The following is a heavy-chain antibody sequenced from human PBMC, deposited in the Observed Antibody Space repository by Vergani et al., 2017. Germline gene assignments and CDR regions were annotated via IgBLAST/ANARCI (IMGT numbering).Heavy chain of an antibody. J-gene: IGHJ6*02. V-gene: IGHV3-11*04. CDR1: GFKFSDND. CDR2: ISPGASTV. CDR3: AKKPGIATTRHYYAMDV. Sequence: LEESGGGSVKPGGSLRLSCAASGFKFSDNDMSWIRQAPGKGLEWVSHISPGASTVSYTDSVTGRFTVSRDNNNNSLTLNMTTLRVEDTAVYYCAKKPGIATTRHYYAMDVWGQGTTVTVSS. D-gene: IGHD6-13*01.